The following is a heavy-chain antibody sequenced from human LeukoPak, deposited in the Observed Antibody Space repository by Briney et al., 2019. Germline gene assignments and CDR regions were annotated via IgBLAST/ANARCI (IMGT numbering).Heavy chain of an antibody. Sequence: ASVNVSCKTSGYTFTAYDIHWVRQAPGQGLEWMGWIGPNTGGTEYAQKFQGRVTMTRDTSISTVYMEMSSLTSDDTAVYYCARVNYYVSNSLDFWGQGTLVTVSS. V-gene: IGHV1-2*02. CDR3: ARVNYYVSNSLDF. CDR1: GYTFTAYD. D-gene: IGHD3-22*01. CDR2: IGPNTGGT. J-gene: IGHJ4*02.